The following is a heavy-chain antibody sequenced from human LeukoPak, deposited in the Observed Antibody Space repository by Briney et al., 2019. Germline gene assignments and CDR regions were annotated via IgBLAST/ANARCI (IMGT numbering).Heavy chain of an antibody. CDR3: ARSKKFCRGGSCDFDY. D-gene: IGHD2-15*01. J-gene: IGHJ4*02. CDR1: GYTFTGYY. CDR2: IDPYSGDT. Sequence: GASVKVSCKASGYTFTGYYIHYVRQAPGQGLEWMGRIDPYSGDTNYARTFQGRVTMARDTFISTAYMELSRLRSDDTAVFYCARSKKFCRGGSCDFDYWGQGTLLTVSS. V-gene: IGHV1-2*06.